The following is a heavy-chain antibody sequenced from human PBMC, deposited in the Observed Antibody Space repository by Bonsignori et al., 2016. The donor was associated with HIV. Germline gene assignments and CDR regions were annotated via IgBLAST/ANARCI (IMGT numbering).Heavy chain of an antibody. CDR3: MRDAPEWPRCNWFDP. V-gene: IGHV7-40*03. D-gene: IGHD3-3*01. Sequence: VRQAPGQGLEWMGWIITYTGNPMYTHGFTGRFVFSMDTSVSMAYLQISSLKAEDTAVYDSMRDAPEWPRCNWFDPWGQGTLVTVSS. CDR2: IITYTGNP. J-gene: IGHJ5*02.